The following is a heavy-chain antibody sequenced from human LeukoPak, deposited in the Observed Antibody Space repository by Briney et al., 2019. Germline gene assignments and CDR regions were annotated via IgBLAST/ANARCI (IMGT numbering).Heavy chain of an antibody. J-gene: IGHJ4*02. D-gene: IGHD2-15*01. CDR1: GFTVSSNY. V-gene: IGHV3-66*01. Sequence: GGSLRLSCAASGFTVSSNYMSWVRQAPGKGLEWVSVIYSGGSTYYADSVKGRFTISRDNSKNTLYLQMNSLRAEDTAVYYCARERASGYCSGGGCYGYFDYWGQGTLVIVSS. CDR3: ARERASGYCSGGGCYGYFDY. CDR2: IYSGGST.